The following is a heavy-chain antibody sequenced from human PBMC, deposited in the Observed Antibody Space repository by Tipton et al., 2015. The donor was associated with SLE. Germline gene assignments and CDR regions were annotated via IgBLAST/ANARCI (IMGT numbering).Heavy chain of an antibody. D-gene: IGHD5-12*01. V-gene: IGHV3-53*04. CDR1: GGSITTSNFY. J-gene: IGHJ6*02. CDR2: IYSGGST. Sequence: SLRLSCTVSGGSITTSNFYWGWIRQPPGKGLEWVSVIYSGGSTYYADSVKGRFTISRHNSKNTLYLQMNSLRAEDTAVYYCARGGPGPYYGMDVWGQGTTVTVSS. CDR3: ARGGPGPYYGMDV.